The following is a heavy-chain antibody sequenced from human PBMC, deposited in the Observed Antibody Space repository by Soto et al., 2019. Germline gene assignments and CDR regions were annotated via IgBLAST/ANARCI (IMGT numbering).Heavy chain of an antibody. CDR3: AKLPAAQSYFDF. Sequence: EVQLLDSGGGLVQPGGSLRLSCAASGFTFITYAMSWVRQAPGKGLEWVSIIIGSGGSTYYPDSVKGRFTISRDNSKNTLYLQMNSLRADDTAVYYCAKLPAAQSYFDFWGQGTPVTVSS. V-gene: IGHV3-23*01. D-gene: IGHD2-2*01. CDR2: IIGSGGST. CDR1: GFTFITYA. J-gene: IGHJ4*02.